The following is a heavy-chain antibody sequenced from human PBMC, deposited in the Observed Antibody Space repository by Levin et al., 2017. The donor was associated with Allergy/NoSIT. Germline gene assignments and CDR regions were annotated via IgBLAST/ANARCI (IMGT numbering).Heavy chain of an antibody. CDR2: IYYSGST. Sequence: SQTLSLTCTVSGGSISSYYWSWIRPPPRKGLEWIGYIYYSGSTNYNPSLKSRVTISVDTSKNQFSLKLSSVTAADTAVYYCATEYCGGDCYHAFDIWGQGTMVTVSS. V-gene: IGHV4-59*08. J-gene: IGHJ3*02. D-gene: IGHD2-21*02. CDR3: ATEYCGGDCYHAFDI. CDR1: GGSISSYY.